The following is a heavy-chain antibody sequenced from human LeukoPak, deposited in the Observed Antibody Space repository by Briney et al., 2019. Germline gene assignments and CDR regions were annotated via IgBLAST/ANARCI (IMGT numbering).Heavy chain of an antibody. D-gene: IGHD6-19*01. CDR2: INPNSGGT. V-gene: IGHV1-2*02. CDR1: GYTFTGYY. CDR3: ARDPRAPIAVAGTLSYNWFDP. J-gene: IGHJ5*02. Sequence: GASVKVSCKASGYTFTGYYMHWVRQAPGQGLEWMGWINPNSGGTNYAQKFQGRVTMTRDTSISTAYMELSRLRSDDTAVYYCARDPRAPIAVAGTLSYNWFDPWGQGTLVTVSS.